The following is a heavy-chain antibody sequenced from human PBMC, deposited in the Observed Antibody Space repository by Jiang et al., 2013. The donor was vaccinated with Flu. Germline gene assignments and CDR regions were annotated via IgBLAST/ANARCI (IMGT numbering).Heavy chain of an antibody. Sequence: RQAPGQGLEWMGWISAYNGNTNYAQKLQGRVTMTTDTSTSTAYMELSSLRSEDTAVYYCASGVEMATITFRYWGQGTLVTVSS. D-gene: IGHD5-24*01. V-gene: IGHV1-18*01. CDR3: ASGVEMATITFRY. CDR2: ISAYNGNT. J-gene: IGHJ4*02.